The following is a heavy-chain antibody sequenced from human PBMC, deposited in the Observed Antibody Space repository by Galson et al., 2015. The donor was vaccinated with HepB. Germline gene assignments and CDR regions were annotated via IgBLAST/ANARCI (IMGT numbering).Heavy chain of an antibody. CDR3: ARVFNYYYYMDV. Sequence: SLRLSCAASGFSFTTYTMNWVRQAPGKGLEWVSSISSSSSYIYYADSVKGRFTISRDNAKNSLYLQMNSLRAEDTAVYYCARVFNYYYYMDVWGKGTTVTVSS. J-gene: IGHJ6*03. CDR2: ISSSSSYI. V-gene: IGHV3-21*01. CDR1: GFSFTTYT.